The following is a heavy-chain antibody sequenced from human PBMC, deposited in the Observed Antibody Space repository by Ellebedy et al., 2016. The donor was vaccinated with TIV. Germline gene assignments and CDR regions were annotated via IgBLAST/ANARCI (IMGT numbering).Heavy chain of an antibody. J-gene: IGHJ5*02. CDR3: ARARGQYLYGSGSYFTT. Sequence: MPSETLSLTCAVYDGSFSGYFWSWVRQPPGKGLEWIGEINPSGTTNNNPSLKNRVTISVDTPKKQFALRLTSVTAADTDVYYCARARGQYLYGSGSYFTTWGQGKMVTVSS. D-gene: IGHD3-10*01. CDR2: INPSGTT. V-gene: IGHV4-34*01. CDR1: DGSFSGYF.